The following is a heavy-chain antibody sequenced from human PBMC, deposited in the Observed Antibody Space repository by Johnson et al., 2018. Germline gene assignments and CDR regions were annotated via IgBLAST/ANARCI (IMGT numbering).Heavy chain of an antibody. V-gene: IGHV4-34*01. CDR3: ARGVGSYSNYVDYYYGMDV. CDR2: INHSGST. D-gene: IGHD4-11*01. CDR1: GGSFSGYY. J-gene: IGHJ6*02. Sequence: QVQLQQWGAGLLKPSETLSLTCAVYGGSFSGYYWSWIRQPPGKGLEWIGEINHSGSTNYNPSLTSRVTISVETSKNQFSLKLSSVTAADTAVYYCARGVGSYSNYVDYYYGMDVWGQGTTVTVSS.